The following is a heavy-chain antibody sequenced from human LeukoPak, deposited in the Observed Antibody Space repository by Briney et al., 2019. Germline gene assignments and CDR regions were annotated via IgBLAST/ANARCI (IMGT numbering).Heavy chain of an antibody. CDR2: FYAGGSA. J-gene: IGHJ4*02. Sequence: PGGSLRLSCAPSGFTLRSTYMSWVREAPGKGLEWVSIFYAGGSAYYVDSVKGRFTISRDNSKNTLYLQMNSLRVEDTAVYYCATGRWLRLFDYWGQGTLVTVSS. CDR1: GFTLRSTY. D-gene: IGHD5-24*01. V-gene: IGHV3-66*01. CDR3: ATGRWLRLFDY.